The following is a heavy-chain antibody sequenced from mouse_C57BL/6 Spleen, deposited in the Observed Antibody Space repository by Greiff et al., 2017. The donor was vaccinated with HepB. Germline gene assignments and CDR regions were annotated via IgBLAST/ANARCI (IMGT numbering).Heavy chain of an antibody. J-gene: IGHJ1*03. CDR1: GYTFTDYE. CDR3: TRGRDVGYFDV. D-gene: IGHD3-3*01. CDR2: IDPETGGT. V-gene: IGHV1-15*01. Sequence: QVQLKESGAELVRPGASVTLSCKASGYTFTDYEMHWVKQTPVHGLEWIGAIDPETGGTAYNQKFKGKAILTADKSSSTAYMELRSLTSEDSAVYYCTRGRDVGYFDVWGTGTTVTVSS.